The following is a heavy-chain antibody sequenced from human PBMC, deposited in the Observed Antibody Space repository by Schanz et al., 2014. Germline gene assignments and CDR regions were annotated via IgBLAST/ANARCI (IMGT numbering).Heavy chain of an antibody. CDR3: ARQILIGAFDI. D-gene: IGHD3-9*01. CDR2: ISSSSSYT. V-gene: IGHV3-11*05. CDR1: GFTFSSYA. J-gene: IGHJ4*02. Sequence: QVQLVESGGGVVQPGGSLRLSCAASGFTFSSYAMSWVRQAPGKGLEWVSYISSSSSYTNYADSVKGRFTISRDNAKNSLYLEMTSLRGEDTAVYYCARQILIGAFDIWGQGTLVTVSS.